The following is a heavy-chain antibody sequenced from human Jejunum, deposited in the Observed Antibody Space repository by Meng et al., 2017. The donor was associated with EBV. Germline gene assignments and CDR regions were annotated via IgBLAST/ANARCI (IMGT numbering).Heavy chain of an antibody. Sequence: QVQLQQWGAGLLKPAEXLSLTCAVYGGSFSDYYWTWIRQSPETGLEWIGEINHSGIADYNPSLKSRVTILLDKSENHFSLKLNSVTAADTAVYYCARVRCSGGSCFYFDYWGQGALVTVSS. CDR2: INHSGIA. CDR3: ARVRCSGGSCFYFDY. V-gene: IGHV4-34*02. CDR1: GGSFSDYY. D-gene: IGHD2-15*01. J-gene: IGHJ4*02.